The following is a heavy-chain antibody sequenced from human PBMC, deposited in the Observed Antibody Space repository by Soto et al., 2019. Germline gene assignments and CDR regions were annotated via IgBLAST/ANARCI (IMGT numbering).Heavy chain of an antibody. CDR1: GFPFSSYW. CDR3: ASYSYVSGSRSFVY. D-gene: IGHD3-10*01. CDR2: IKQDGTET. J-gene: IGHJ4*02. Sequence: EVQLVESGGGLVQPGGSLRLSCAASGFPFSSYWMSWVRQAPGKGLEWVATIKQDGTETYYLDSVKGRFTISRDNAKTSLYLQMNSLRAEDTAVYYCASYSYVSGSRSFVYWGQGTLVTVSS. V-gene: IGHV3-7*05.